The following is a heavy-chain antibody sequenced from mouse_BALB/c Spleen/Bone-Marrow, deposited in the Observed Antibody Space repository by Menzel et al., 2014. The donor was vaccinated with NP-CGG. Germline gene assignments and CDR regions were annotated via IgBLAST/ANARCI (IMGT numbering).Heavy chain of an antibody. V-gene: IGHV4-1*02. CDR1: GFDFSRYR. CDR3: ARPGYYGYQGV. Sequence: EVQGVEPGGGLVQPGGSLKLSCAASGFDFSRYRMTWVRRAPGKGLEWIGEINPDSSTINYTPSLKDKFIISRDNAKNTLYLQMSKVRSEDTALYYCARPGYYGYQGVWGAGTTVTVSS. J-gene: IGHJ1*01. D-gene: IGHD1-2*01. CDR2: INPDSSTI.